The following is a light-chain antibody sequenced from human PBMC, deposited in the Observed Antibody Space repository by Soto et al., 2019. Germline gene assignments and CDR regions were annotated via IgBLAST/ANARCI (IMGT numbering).Light chain of an antibody. V-gene: IGKV3-20*01. CDR2: AAS. Sequence: IVLTQSPGTLSLSPGEGATLSCRASEIVRSNYLAWYQHKPGQAPRLLMYAASIRATGIPDRFSAVGSGTVFTLTLSRLEPEDAAVFYCQHYGVPPFTFVPGTKVDI. CDR3: QHYGVPPFT. J-gene: IGKJ3*01. CDR1: EIVRSNY.